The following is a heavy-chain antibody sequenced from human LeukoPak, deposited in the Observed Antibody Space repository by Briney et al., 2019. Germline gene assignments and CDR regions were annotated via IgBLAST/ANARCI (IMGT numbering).Heavy chain of an antibody. J-gene: IGHJ5*02. D-gene: IGHD2-2*01. CDR1: GYTLTNYG. Sequence: ASVKVSCKTSGYTLTNYGISWVRQAPGQGLEWMGWISGYNGYTNYAQKLQGRVTMTTDTSTSTAYMELRSLRSDDTAVYYCARERSIVVVPARFDPWGQGTLVTVSS. CDR2: ISGYNGYT. CDR3: ARERSIVVVPARFDP. V-gene: IGHV1-18*01.